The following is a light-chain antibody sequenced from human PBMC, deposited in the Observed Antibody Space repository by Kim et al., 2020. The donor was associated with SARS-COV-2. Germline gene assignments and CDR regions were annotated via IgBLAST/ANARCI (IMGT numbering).Light chain of an antibody. CDR3: GTDHSNGNDFVWV. Sequence: CTLISGYSTYKVDWYQQRPGMGPRFVMRVGTGGVVGFKGDGIPDRFSVLGSGLIRNLTINNIQEEDESDYHCGTDHSNGNDFVWVFGGGTQLTVL. V-gene: IGLV9-49*01. J-gene: IGLJ3*02. CDR2: VGTGGVVG. CDR1: SGYSTYK.